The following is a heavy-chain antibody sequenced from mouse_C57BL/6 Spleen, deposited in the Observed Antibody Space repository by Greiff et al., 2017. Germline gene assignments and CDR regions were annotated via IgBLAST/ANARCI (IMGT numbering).Heavy chain of an antibody. V-gene: IGHV7-3*01. Sequence: EVKVEESGGGLVQPGGSLSLSCAASGFTFTDYYMSWVRQPPGKALEWLGFIRNKANGYTTEYSASVKGRFTISGDNSQSILYLQMSALRAEDSATYCCARLLGGDYCDYWGQGTTLTVSS. CDR2: IRNKANGYTT. CDR3: ARLLGGDYCDY. D-gene: IGHD3-1*01. J-gene: IGHJ2*01. CDR1: GFTFTDYY.